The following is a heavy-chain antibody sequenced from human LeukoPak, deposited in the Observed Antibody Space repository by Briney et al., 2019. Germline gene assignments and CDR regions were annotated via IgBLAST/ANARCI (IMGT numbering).Heavy chain of an antibody. D-gene: IGHD3-22*01. Sequence: SETLSLTCTVSGGSISSYYWSWIRQPAGKGLEWIGRIYTSGSTNYNPSLESRVIVSVDTSKNQFSLKLSSVTAANTAVYYCARGFYDSRGYSNPFDHWGQGTLVTVSS. V-gene: IGHV4-4*07. J-gene: IGHJ4*02. CDR2: IYTSGST. CDR1: GGSISSYY. CDR3: ARGFYDSRGYSNPFDH.